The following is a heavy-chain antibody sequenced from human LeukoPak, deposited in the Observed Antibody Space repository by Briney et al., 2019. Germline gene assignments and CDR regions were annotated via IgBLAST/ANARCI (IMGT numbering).Heavy chain of an antibody. CDR3: ARLPYYYDSSGYIYYYGMDV. V-gene: IGHV5-51*01. D-gene: IGHD3-22*01. J-gene: IGHJ6*02. Sequence: GESLKISCKGSGYIFTSYWIGWVRQMPGKGLEWMGIIYPGDSDTRYSPSFQGQVTISADKSISTAYLQWSSLKASDTAMYYCARLPYYYDSSGYIYYYGMDVWGQGTTVTVSS. CDR1: GYIFTSYW. CDR2: IYPGDSDT.